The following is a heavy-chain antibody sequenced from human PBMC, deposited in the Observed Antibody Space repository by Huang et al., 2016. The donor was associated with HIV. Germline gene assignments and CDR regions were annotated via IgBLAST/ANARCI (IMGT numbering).Heavy chain of an antibody. D-gene: IGHD3-22*01. V-gene: IGHV4-39*02. J-gene: IGHJ4*02. Sequence: LLLRESGSGPVKTSETMSLSCTVAFASISGHVNYWTWVRQSPGKGREWIASMHYGERTYYIPSLKSRVSMSVDTSHNQHFSRTLAAVTAADTAVYFCASGPVIVSISRFYFEQWGPGILVTV. CDR2: MHYGERT. CDR3: ASGPVIVSISRFYFEQ. CDR1: FASISGHVNY.